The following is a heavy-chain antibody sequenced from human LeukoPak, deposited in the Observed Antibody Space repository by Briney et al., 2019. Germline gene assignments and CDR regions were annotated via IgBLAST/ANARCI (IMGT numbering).Heavy chain of an antibody. D-gene: IGHD3-10*01. CDR3: ARDRDGSGLFDY. Sequence: PSETLSLTCTVSGGSISSYYWSWIRQPPGKGLEWIGYIYYSGSTNYNPSLKSRVTISVDTFKNQFSLKLSSVTAADTAVYYCARDRDGSGLFDYWGQGTLVTVSS. CDR1: GGSISSYY. CDR2: IYYSGST. V-gene: IGHV4-59*01. J-gene: IGHJ4*02.